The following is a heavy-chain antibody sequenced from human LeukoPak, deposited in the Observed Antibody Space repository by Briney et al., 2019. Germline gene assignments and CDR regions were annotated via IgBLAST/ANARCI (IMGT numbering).Heavy chain of an antibody. Sequence: PSETLSLTCAVYGGSFSGYYWSWIRQPPGKGLEWIGEINHSGSTNYNPSLKSRVTISVDTSKNQFSLKLSSVTAADTAVYYCARASFPYDYVWGSYRYTPPYFDYWGQGTLVTVS. CDR2: INHSGST. CDR1: GGSFSGYY. CDR3: ARASFPYDYVWGSYRYTPPYFDY. D-gene: IGHD3-16*02. V-gene: IGHV4-34*01. J-gene: IGHJ4*02.